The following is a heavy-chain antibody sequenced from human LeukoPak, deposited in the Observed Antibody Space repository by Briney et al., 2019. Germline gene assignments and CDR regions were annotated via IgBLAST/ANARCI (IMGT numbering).Heavy chain of an antibody. Sequence: GGSLRLSCAASGFTFSSYGMHWVRQAPGKGLEWVAFIRYDGSNKYYADSVKGRFTISRDNSKNTLYLQMNSLRAEDTAVYYCEIAADWDFDYWGQGTLVTVSS. CDR1: GFTFSSYG. J-gene: IGHJ4*02. V-gene: IGHV3-30*02. D-gene: IGHD6-13*01. CDR3: EIAADWDFDY. CDR2: IRYDGSNK.